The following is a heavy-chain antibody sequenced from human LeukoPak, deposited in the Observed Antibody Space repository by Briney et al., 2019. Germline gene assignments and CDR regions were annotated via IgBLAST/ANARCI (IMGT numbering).Heavy chain of an antibody. V-gene: IGHV1-2*02. CDR3: ARTYDYLWNYLDC. CDR1: GYTFTGYY. J-gene: IGHJ4*02. CDR2: INPNGGGT. D-gene: IGHD4-11*01. Sequence: ASVKVSCKASGYTFTGYYVHWVRQAPGQGLEWMGWINPNGGGTNYAQKFQGRVTMTRDTSISTAYMELSGLRSDDTAAYFCARTYDYLWNYLDCWGQGTLVTVSS.